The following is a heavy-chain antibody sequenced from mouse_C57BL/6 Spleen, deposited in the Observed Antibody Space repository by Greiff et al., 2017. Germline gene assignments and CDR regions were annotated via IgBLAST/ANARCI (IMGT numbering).Heavy chain of an antibody. V-gene: IGHV1-80*01. D-gene: IGHD1-1*01. CDR2: IYPGDGDT. Sequence: QVQLKQSGAELVKPGASVKISCKASGYAFSSYWMNWVKQRPGKGLEWIGQIYPGDGDTNYNGQFKGKATLTADKSSSTASMQLSSLTSEDSAVYFCARYRYYGSNYVFDYGGQGTTLTVSS. J-gene: IGHJ2*01. CDR3: ARYRYYGSNYVFDY. CDR1: GYAFSSYW.